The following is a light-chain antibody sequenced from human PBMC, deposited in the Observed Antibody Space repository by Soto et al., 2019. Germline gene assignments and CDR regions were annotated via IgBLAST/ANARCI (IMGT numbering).Light chain of an antibody. CDR1: QSVRGS. CDR3: QQRSKWPT. J-gene: IGKJ3*01. V-gene: IGKV3-11*01. Sequence: EIVLTQSPATLSLSPGERATLSCRASQSVRGSLAWYQQKPGQAPRLLIYDASNRATGIPARFSGGGSGTDFTLTISSLEPEDFAFYYCQQRSKWPTFGPGIKVDIK. CDR2: DAS.